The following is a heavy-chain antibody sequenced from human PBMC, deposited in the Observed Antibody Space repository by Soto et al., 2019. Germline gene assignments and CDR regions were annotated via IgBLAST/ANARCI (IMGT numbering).Heavy chain of an antibody. Sequence: QVQLVQSGAEVKKPGSSVKVSCKASGGTFSSYAISWVRQAPGQGLEWIGGIIPIFGTANYAQKFQGRVTITADKSTSTAYMELSSLRSEDTAVYYCARGSRFGELFPWYYGMDVWGQGTTVTVSS. CDR2: IIPIFGTA. CDR1: GGTFSSYA. CDR3: ARGSRFGELFPWYYGMDV. V-gene: IGHV1-69*06. D-gene: IGHD3-10*01. J-gene: IGHJ6*02.